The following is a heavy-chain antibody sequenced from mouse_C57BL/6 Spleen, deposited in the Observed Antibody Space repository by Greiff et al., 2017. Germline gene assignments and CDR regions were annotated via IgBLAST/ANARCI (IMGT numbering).Heavy chain of an antibody. CDR2: IDPETGGT. J-gene: IGHJ2*01. Sequence: QVQLQQSGAELVRPGASVTLSCKASGYTFTDYEMHWVKQTPVHGLEWIGAIDPETGGTAYNQKFKGKAILTADKSSSTAYMELRSLTSEDSAVYYCTINYYGSSSFDYWGQGTTLTGSS. CDR1: GYTFTDYE. D-gene: IGHD1-1*01. V-gene: IGHV1-15*01. CDR3: TINYYGSSSFDY.